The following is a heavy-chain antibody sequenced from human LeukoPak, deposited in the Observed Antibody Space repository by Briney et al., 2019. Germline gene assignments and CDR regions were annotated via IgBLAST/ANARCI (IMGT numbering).Heavy chain of an antibody. Sequence: PGGSLRLSCAASGFTFSAYGMQWVRQAPGKGLDWVAVIWSDGRHQEYADSVKGRFTVSRNNSKNTMYLQMNSLRADDTAMYYCVRETRPPDYFGSGSYGFFDTWGQGTMVTVSS. J-gene: IGHJ3*02. CDR3: VRETRPPDYFGSGSYGFFDT. CDR2: IWSDGRHQ. CDR1: GFTFSAYG. V-gene: IGHV3-33*01. D-gene: IGHD3-10*01.